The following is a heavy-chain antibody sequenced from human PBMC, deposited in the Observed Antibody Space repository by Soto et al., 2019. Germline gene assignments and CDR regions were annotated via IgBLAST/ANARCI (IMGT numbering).Heavy chain of an antibody. CDR2: INKDGSQK. CDR1: GFTLSNYW. V-gene: IGHV3-7*03. Sequence: GGSLRLSCAASGFTLSNYWMTWVRQAPGKGLEWVANINKDGSQKNYVDSVKGRFTIARDNGQNSPSLQMNSLRVEDTAVYYCVRELGLAYWGQGALVTVSS. CDR3: VRELGLAY. D-gene: IGHD7-27*01. J-gene: IGHJ4*02.